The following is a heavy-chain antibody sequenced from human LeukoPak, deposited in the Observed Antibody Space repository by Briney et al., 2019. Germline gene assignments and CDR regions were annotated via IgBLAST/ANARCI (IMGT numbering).Heavy chain of an antibody. D-gene: IGHD1-26*01. CDR2: ISGSGRST. J-gene: IGHJ6*02. V-gene: IGHV3-23*01. Sequence: TGGSLRLSCAASGITFSSYAMSWVRQAPGKGLEWVSAISGSGRSTYYTDSVKGRFTIFRDNSKNTVYLQMNSLRAEDTAVYYCAPGASGSYYYGMDVWGQGTTVTVSS. CDR3: APGASGSYYYGMDV. CDR1: GITFSSYA.